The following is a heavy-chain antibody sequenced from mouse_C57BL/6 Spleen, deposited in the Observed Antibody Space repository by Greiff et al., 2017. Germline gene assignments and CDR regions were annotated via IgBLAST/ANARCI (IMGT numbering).Heavy chain of an antibody. CDR3: ARDYYGSSYGFDY. D-gene: IGHD1-1*01. CDR2: IYPGSGNT. J-gene: IGHJ2*01. V-gene: IGHV1-66*01. CDR1: GYSFTSYY. Sequence: VQLQQSGPELVKPGASVKISCKASGYSFTSYYIHWVKQRPGQGLEWIGWIYPGSGNTKYNEKFKGKATLTADTSSSTAYMQLSSLTSEDSAVYYCARDYYGSSYGFDYWGQGTTLTVSS.